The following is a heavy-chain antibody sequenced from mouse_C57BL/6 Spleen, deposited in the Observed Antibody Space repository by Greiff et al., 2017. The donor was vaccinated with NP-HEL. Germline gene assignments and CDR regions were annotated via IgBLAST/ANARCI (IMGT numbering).Heavy chain of an antibody. V-gene: IGHV14-4*01. CDR2: IDPENGDT. CDR3: TTFPLYYYGSSPFAY. D-gene: IGHD1-1*01. J-gene: IGHJ3*01. Sequence: EVQLQQSGAELVRPGASVKLSCTASGFNIKDDYMHWVKQRPEQGLEWIGWIDPENGDTEYASKFQGKATITAYTSSNTAYLQLSSLTSEDTAVYYCTTFPLYYYGSSPFAYWGQGTLVTVSA. CDR1: GFNIKDDY.